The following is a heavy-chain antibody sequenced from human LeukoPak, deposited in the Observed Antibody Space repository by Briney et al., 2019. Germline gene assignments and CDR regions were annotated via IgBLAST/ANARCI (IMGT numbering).Heavy chain of an antibody. CDR2: IYYSGST. V-gene: IGHV4-39*01. J-gene: IGHJ4*02. Sequence: SETLSLTCTVSGGSISSSGYYWGWIRQPPGKGLEWIGSIYYSGSTYYNPSLKSRVTISVDTSKNQFSLKLSSVTAADTAVYYCARQNFPLIVVVPAASDYWGQGTLVTVSS. D-gene: IGHD2-2*01. CDR3: ARQNFPLIVVVPAASDY. CDR1: GGSISSSGYY.